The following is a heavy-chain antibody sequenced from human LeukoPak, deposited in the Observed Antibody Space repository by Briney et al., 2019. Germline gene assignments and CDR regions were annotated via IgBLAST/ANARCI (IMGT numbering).Heavy chain of an antibody. CDR1: GFTFSSYE. CDR2: ILHSGIT. D-gene: IGHD1-26*01. J-gene: IGHJ5*02. V-gene: IGHV4-38-2*01. Sequence: GSLRLSCAASGFTFSSYEMNWVRQAPGKGLEWIGSILHSGITFYNPSLKSRVTISVDTSKNQFSLNLSSVTAADTAVYYCARGLGGSYSSETWFDPWGQGTLVTVSS. CDR3: ARGLGGSYSSETWFDP.